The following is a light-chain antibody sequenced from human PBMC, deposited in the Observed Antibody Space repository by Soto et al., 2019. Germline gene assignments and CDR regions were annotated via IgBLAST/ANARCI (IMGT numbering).Light chain of an antibody. CDR1: QSISSW. CDR3: QQYNRYPFT. J-gene: IGKJ3*01. Sequence: DLQMTQSPSTLSASVGDRVNITCRASQSISSWLAGYQQKPGKAPKLLIYKASSLESGVPSRFSGSGSGTEFTLTISSLQPDDFATYYCQQYNRYPFTFGPGTKLDIK. CDR2: KAS. V-gene: IGKV1-5*03.